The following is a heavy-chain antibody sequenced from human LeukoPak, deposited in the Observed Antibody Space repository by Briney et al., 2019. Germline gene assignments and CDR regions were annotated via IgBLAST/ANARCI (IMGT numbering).Heavy chain of an antibody. J-gene: IGHJ4*02. Sequence: GASVKVSCKASGYTFTGYYMHWVRQAPGQGLEWMEWINPNSGGTNYAQKFQGRVTMTRDTSISTAYMELSRLRSDDTAVYYRARGDIVVVPAATLDYWGQGTLVTVSS. CDR2: INPNSGGT. CDR3: ARGDIVVVPAATLDY. CDR1: GYTFTGYY. D-gene: IGHD2-2*01. V-gene: IGHV1-2*02.